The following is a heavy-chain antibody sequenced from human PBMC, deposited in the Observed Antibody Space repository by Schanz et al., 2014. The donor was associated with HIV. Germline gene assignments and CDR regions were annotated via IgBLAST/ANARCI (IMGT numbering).Heavy chain of an antibody. CDR3: AKRSGRSFGYFDS. D-gene: IGHD2-15*01. Sequence: VQLLESGGGLVQPGGSLRVSCAASGFTFSTYAMHWARQAPGKGLEWVAVIWYDGTNKYYADSVKGRFTISRDNSKNTLSLQMDSLRVDDTAIYYCAKRSGRSFGYFDSWGQGLLVTVSS. CDR1: GFTFSTYA. V-gene: IGHV3-33*06. J-gene: IGHJ4*02. CDR2: IWYDGTNK.